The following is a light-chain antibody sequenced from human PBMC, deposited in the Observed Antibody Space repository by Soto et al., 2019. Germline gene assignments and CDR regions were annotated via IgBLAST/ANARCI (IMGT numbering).Light chain of an antibody. CDR2: GAS. Sequence: EIVLTQSPGTLSLSPGERATLSCRASQSVSSSYLAWYQQKPGQAPRLLIYGASSRATGIPDRFSDSGSGTDFTLTISRLEPEDFAVYHCQQYGDSPLTFGGGTKVDI. J-gene: IGKJ4*01. CDR1: QSVSSSY. CDR3: QQYGDSPLT. V-gene: IGKV3-20*01.